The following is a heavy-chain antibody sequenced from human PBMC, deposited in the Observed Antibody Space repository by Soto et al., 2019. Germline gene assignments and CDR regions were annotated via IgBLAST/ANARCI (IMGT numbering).Heavy chain of an antibody. CDR1: GGSISSYY. J-gene: IGHJ5*02. CDR2: IYYSGST. D-gene: IGHD5-12*01. CDR3: ARKRGYSGYDSWWFDP. Sequence: SETLSLTCTVSGGSISSYYWSWIRQPPGKGLEWIVYIYYSGSTNYNPSLKSRVTISVDTSKNQFSLKLSSVTAADTAVYYCARKRGYSGYDSWWFDPWGQGTLVTVSS. V-gene: IGHV4-59*08.